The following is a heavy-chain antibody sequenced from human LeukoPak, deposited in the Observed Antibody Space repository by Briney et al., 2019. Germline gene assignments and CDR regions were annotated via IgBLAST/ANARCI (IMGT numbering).Heavy chain of an antibody. CDR1: GYSISSGYY. J-gene: IGHJ4*02. V-gene: IGHV4-38-2*02. D-gene: IGHD5-24*01. CDR2: IYHSGST. Sequence: SETLSLTCTVSGYSISSGYYWGWIRQPPGKGLEWIGSIYHSGSTYYNPSLKSRVTISVDTSKNQFSLKLSSVTAADTAVYYCASLRDGYNWRVDYWGQGTLVTVSS. CDR3: ASLRDGYNWRVDY.